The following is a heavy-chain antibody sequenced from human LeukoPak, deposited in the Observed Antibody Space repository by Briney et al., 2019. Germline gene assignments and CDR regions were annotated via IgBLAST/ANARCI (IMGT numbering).Heavy chain of an antibody. CDR1: GFTFSSYA. CDR2: ISSNGGST. J-gene: IGHJ4*02. D-gene: IGHD4-17*01. Sequence: GGSLRLSCAASGFTFSSYAMHWVRQAPGKGLEYVSAISSNGGSTYYANSVKGRFTISRDNSKNTLYLQMGSLRAEDMAVYYCARVGLGSLLVYWGQGTLVTVSS. V-gene: IGHV3-64*01. CDR3: ARVGLGSLLVY.